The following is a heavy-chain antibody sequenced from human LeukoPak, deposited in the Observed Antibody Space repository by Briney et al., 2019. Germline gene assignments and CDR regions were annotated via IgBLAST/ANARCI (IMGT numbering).Heavy chain of an antibody. J-gene: IGHJ4*02. CDR1: GGSISSYY. CDR3: ARKSIAVAGRKPYDS. CDR2: IDHSGRT. D-gene: IGHD6-13*01. V-gene: IGHV4-34*01. Sequence: SETLPLTCTVAGGSISSYYWSWIRQPPGRGLEWIGEIDHSGRTDSNASLKSRVTISVDMSKNQFSLRLSSVTAADTAVYYCARKSIAVAGRKPYDSWDQGSLVTVSS.